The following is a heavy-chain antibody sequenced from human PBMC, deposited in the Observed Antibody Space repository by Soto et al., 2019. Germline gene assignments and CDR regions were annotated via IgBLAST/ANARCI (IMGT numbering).Heavy chain of an antibody. CDR2: ISDIGTT. V-gene: IGHV4-59*01. J-gene: IGHJ4*02. Sequence: PSETLSLTCTVSGGSISSYYWNWIRQPPGKGLEWVGYISDIGTTNYNPSLQSRVTISVDTSKNQFSLKLSSVTAADTAVYYCAREPRQGDRIYYFDYWGPGALVTVSS. CDR1: GGSISSYY. D-gene: IGHD2-21*02. CDR3: AREPRQGDRIYYFDY.